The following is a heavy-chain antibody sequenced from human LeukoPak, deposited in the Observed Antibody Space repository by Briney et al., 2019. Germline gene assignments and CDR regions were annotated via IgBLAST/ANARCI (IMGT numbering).Heavy chain of an antibody. J-gene: IGHJ4*02. D-gene: IGHD2/OR15-2a*01. CDR1: GGSISSYY. CDR2: IYYSGST. Sequence: SETLSLTCTVSGGSISSYYWSWIRQPPGKGLEWIGYIYYSGSTNYNPSLKSRVTISVDTSKNQFPLKLSSVTAADTAVYYCARDYLGGFDYWGQGTLVTVSS. V-gene: IGHV4-59*01. CDR3: ARDYLGGFDY.